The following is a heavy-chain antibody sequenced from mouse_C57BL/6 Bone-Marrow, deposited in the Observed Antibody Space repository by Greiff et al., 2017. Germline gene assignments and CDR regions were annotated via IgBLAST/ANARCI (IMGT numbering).Heavy chain of an antibody. J-gene: IGHJ2*01. CDR2: ISYDGSN. D-gene: IGHD2-12*01. V-gene: IGHV3-6*01. Sequence: ESGPGLVKPSQSLSLTYSVTGYSITSGYYWNWIRQFPGNKLEWMGYISYDGSNNYNPSLKNRISITRDTSKNQFFLKLNSVTTEDTATYYCAREGDSPYYFDYWGQGTTLTVSS. CDR3: AREGDSPYYFDY. CDR1: GYSITSGYY.